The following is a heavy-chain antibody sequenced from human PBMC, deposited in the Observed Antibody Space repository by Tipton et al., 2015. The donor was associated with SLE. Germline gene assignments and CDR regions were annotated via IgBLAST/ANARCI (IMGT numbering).Heavy chain of an antibody. CDR1: GFTFRNYA. D-gene: IGHD6-13*01. CDR2: ISGTGVGT. Sequence: SLRLSCAGSGFTFRNYAMSWVRQAPGRGLEWVSVISGTGVGTYYADSVRGRFTISRDNSKNTMYLQMNSLRAEDTAVYYCTKGRGQQSIFENWGQGTPVTVSS. V-gene: IGHV3-23*01. J-gene: IGHJ4*02. CDR3: TKGRGQQSIFEN.